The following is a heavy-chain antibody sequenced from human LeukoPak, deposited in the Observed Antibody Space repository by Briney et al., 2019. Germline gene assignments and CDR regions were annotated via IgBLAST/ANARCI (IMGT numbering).Heavy chain of an antibody. V-gene: IGHV3-11*01. D-gene: IGHD6-19*01. CDR2: ISNSGSTT. J-gene: IGHJ6*02. CDR3: AGGRGWYRNHMDV. CDR1: GFSFSDYY. Sequence: PGGSLRLSCTASGFSFSDYYMSWIRQTPEKGLEWVSYISNSGSTTYYAASVMGRFTISRDNANNSLYLQMNSLRVEDTAVYYCAGGRGWYRNHMDVWGQGTTVTVSS.